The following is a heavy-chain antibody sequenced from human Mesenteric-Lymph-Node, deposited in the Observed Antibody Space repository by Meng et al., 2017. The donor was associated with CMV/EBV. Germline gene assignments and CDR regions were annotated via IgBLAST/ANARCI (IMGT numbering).Heavy chain of an antibody. D-gene: IGHD6-13*01. J-gene: IGHJ5*02. CDR1: GGTFSNYT. V-gene: IGHV1-69*02. Sequence: QVQLVPSGAAVKKPRSSVKVSCKASGGTFSNYTISWVRQAPGQGLEWMGRIIPILGIANYAQKFQGRVTITADKSTSTAYVELSSLRSEDTAVYYCAGGIAAAGSRWFDPWGQGTLVTVSS. CDR3: AGGIAAAGSRWFDP. CDR2: IIPILGIA.